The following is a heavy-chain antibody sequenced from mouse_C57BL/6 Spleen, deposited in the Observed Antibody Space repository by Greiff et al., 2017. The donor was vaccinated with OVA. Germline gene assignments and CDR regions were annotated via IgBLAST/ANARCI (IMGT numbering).Heavy chain of an antibody. CDR3: ARGSTVVAGDY. CDR2: ISYDGSN. CDR1: GYSITSGYY. Sequence: EVQLQESGPGLVKPSQSLSLTCSVTGYSITSGYYWNWIRQFPGNKLEWMGYISYDGSNNYNPSLKNRISITRDTSKNQFFLKLNSVTTEDTATYYCARGSTVVAGDYWGQGTSVTVSS. J-gene: IGHJ4*01. D-gene: IGHD1-1*01. V-gene: IGHV3-6*01.